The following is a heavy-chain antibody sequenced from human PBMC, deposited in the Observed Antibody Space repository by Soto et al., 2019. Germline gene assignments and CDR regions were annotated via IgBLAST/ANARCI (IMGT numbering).Heavy chain of an antibody. CDR2: ISGSGGAT. Sequence: GGSLRLSCVVSGFIPSSYAMSWVRQAPGKGLEWVSGISGSGGATSYADSVKGRFTISRDNSKNTLYLQMNSLSAEDTAIYYCAKDAIMVSSSFNYFDFWGQGALVNVS. CDR3: AKDAIMVSSSFNYFDF. J-gene: IGHJ4*02. CDR1: GFIPSSYA. D-gene: IGHD6-13*01. V-gene: IGHV3-23*01.